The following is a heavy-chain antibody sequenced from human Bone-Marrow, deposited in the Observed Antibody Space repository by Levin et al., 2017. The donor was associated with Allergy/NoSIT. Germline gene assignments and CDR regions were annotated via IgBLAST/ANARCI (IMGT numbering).Heavy chain of an antibody. V-gene: IGHV3-43*01. Sequence: QPGESLKISCAASGFTFDDYTMHWVRQAPGKGLEWVSLISWDGGSTYYADSVKGRFTISRDNSKNSLYLQMNSLRTEDTALYYCAKDGLVVVVAATRYWGQGTLVTVSS. CDR1: GFTFDDYT. CDR3: AKDGLVVVVAATRY. J-gene: IGHJ4*02. CDR2: ISWDGGST. D-gene: IGHD2-15*01.